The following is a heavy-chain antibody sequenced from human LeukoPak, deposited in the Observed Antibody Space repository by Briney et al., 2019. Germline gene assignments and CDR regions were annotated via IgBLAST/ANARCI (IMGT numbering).Heavy chain of an antibody. D-gene: IGHD6-19*01. CDR1: GFTVSSNY. CDR2: IYSGGTT. V-gene: IGHV3-53*01. CDR3: AKDRGRSAWYGFDY. Sequence: PGGSLRLSCAASGFTVSSNYMSWVRQAPGKGLEWVSVIYSGGTTYYADSVKGRFTISRDNSKNTLYLQMNSLRAEDTAVYYCAKDRGRSAWYGFDYWGQGTLVTVSS. J-gene: IGHJ4*02.